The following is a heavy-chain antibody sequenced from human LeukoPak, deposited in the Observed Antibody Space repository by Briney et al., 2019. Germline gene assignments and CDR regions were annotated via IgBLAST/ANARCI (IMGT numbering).Heavy chain of an antibody. CDR2: ISYDGSNK. CDR1: GFTFSSYG. Sequence: QSGGSLRLSCAASGFTFSSYGMHWVRQAPGKGLEWVAVISYDGSNKYYADSVKGRFTISRDNSKNTLYLQMNSLRAEDTAVYYCAKDHRAYCGGDCVDFDYWGQGTLVTVSS. J-gene: IGHJ4*02. V-gene: IGHV3-30*18. D-gene: IGHD2-21*02. CDR3: AKDHRAYCGGDCVDFDY.